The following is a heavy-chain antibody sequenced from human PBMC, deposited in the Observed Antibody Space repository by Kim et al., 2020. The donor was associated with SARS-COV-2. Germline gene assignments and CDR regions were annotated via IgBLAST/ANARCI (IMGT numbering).Heavy chain of an antibody. J-gene: IGHJ5*02. D-gene: IGHD2-15*01. CDR2: FDPEDGET. CDR1: GYTLPELS. Sequence: ASVKVSCKLSGYTLPELSMHWVRQAPGKGLEWMGCFDPEDGETIYAQKFQGRVTMTEDTSTDTAYMELSSLRSEDTAVYYCATATVVVVAATTWFDPWGQGTLVTVSS. CDR3: ATATVVVVAATTWFDP. V-gene: IGHV1-24*01.